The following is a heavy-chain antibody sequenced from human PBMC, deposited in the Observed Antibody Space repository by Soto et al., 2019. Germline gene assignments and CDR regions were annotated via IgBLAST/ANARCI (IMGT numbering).Heavy chain of an antibody. CDR2: ISYEESNK. J-gene: IGHJ6*02. Sequence: PVASLRLSCETSGFTFSSYAMHWVRQAPGKGLEWEAVISYEESNKYDADSVKGRFTISRYNSKNSLYLQMNSLRAEDTAVYYCARDIVKRKGYSYGYAYYYYYGMDVWGQGT. V-gene: IGHV3-30-3*01. D-gene: IGHD5-18*01. CDR3: ARDIVKRKGYSYGYAYYYYYGMDV. CDR1: GFTFSSYA.